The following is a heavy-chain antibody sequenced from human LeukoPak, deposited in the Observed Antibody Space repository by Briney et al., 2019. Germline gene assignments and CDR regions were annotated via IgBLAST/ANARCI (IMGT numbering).Heavy chain of an antibody. CDR1: GGTFSSYA. CDR3: ARMGYYYYYMDV. J-gene: IGHJ6*03. D-gene: IGHD3-16*01. Sequence: ASVKVSCKASGGTFSSYAISWVRQAPGQGLEWMGRIIPIFGTANYAQKFQGRVTITTDESTSTAYMELSSLRSDDTAVYYCARMGYYYYYMDVWGKGTTVTVSS. CDR2: IIPIFGTA. V-gene: IGHV1-69*05.